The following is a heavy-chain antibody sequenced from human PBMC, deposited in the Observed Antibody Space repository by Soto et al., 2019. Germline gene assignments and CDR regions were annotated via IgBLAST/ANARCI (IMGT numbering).Heavy chain of an antibody. CDR2: IIPMFDTP. J-gene: IGHJ4*02. CDR1: GGTFNTYA. V-gene: IGHV1-69*01. CDR3: TISIGSGGVIGGFDY. D-gene: IGHD3-16*02. Sequence: QVQLVQSETEVKKPGSAVKVACKASGGTFNTYAMNWVRQAPGQELEWMGGIIPMFDTPRYAQKFQGRVTITVDESTTTAYMELSSLISDYTAVYYCTISIGSGGVIGGFDYWGQETL.